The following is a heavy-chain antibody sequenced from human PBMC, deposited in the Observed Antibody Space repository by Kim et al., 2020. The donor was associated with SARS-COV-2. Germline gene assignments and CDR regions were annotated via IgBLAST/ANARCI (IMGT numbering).Heavy chain of an antibody. CDR3: ARDVRCSGGSCFLFYY. Sequence: KFQGRVTITADESTSTAYMELSSLRSEDTAVYYCARDVRCSGGSCFLFYYWGQGTLVTVSS. D-gene: IGHD2-15*01. J-gene: IGHJ4*02. V-gene: IGHV1-69*01.